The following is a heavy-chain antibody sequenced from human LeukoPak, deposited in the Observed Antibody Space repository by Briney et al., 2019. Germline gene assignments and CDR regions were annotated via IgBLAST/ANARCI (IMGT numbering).Heavy chain of an antibody. J-gene: IGHJ4*02. CDR3: ARDLNYYGSGAPPGY. CDR2: IKHDGSED. Sequence: PGGSLRLSCAASGFTFSNYWMTWVRQAPGKGLEWVANIKHDGSEDYYLDSVKGRFTISRDSSKNTLYLQMNSLRAEDTAVYYCARDLNYYGSGAPPGYWGQGTLVTVSS. CDR1: GFTFSNYW. V-gene: IGHV3-7*03. D-gene: IGHD3-10*01.